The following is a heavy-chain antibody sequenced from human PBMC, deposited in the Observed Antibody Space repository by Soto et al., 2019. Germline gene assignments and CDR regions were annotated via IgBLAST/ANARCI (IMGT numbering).Heavy chain of an antibody. J-gene: IGHJ4*02. D-gene: IGHD2-2*01. CDR2: ISGSGAGT. V-gene: IGHV3-23*01. CDR3: ARDKRAVVPAAIFY. Sequence: PGGSLRLSCAASGFTFTTFAMSWVRQAPGKGLEWVSAISGSGAGTYFADSVKGRFTISRDNSKNTLYLQMNSLRAEDTAVYYCARDKRAVVPAAIFYWGQGTLVTVSS. CDR1: GFTFTTFA.